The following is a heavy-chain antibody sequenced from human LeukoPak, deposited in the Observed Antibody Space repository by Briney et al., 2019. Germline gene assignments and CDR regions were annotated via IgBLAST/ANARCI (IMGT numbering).Heavy chain of an antibody. CDR1: GGSISSGGYS. V-gene: IGHV4-61*08. Sequence: SETLSLTCAVSGGSISSGGYSWSWIRQPPGKGLEWIGYIYYSGSTNYNPSLKSRVTISVDTSKNQFSLKLSSVTAADTAVYYCARTIYYYGMDVWGQGTTVTVSS. CDR2: IYYSGST. J-gene: IGHJ6*02. D-gene: IGHD3-10*01. CDR3: ARTIYYYGMDV.